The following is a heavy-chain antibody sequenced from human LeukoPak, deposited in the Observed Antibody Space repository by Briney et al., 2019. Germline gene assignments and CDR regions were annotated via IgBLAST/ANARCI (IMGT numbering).Heavy chain of an antibody. CDR3: ARVTFGGVLVPPRFDY. CDR1: GGLIRVYH. V-gene: IGHV4-59*08. D-gene: IGHD3-16*01. Sequence: SDTVALLRGVWGGLIRVYHWVGPPQPRGEGLVDVGYIGYPGITRDNPPLRSRVFMSADTSNNRFSQRLRSVTAADTAVYYCARVTFGGVLVPPRFDYWGQGTLVTVSS. J-gene: IGHJ4*02. CDR2: IGYPGIT.